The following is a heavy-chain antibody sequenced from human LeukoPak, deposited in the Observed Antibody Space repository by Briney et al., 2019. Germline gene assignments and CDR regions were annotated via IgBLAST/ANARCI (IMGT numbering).Heavy chain of an antibody. V-gene: IGHV4-39*07. CDR3: AREGVVPAATLIDY. CDR1: GGSISGSTYY. J-gene: IGHJ4*02. Sequence: EPSETLSLTCTVSGGSISGSTYYWSWIRQPPGKGLEWIGEINHSGSTNYNPSLKSRVTISVDTSKNQFSLKLSSVTAADTAVYYCAREGVVPAATLIDYWGQGTLVTVSS. CDR2: INHSGST. D-gene: IGHD2-2*01.